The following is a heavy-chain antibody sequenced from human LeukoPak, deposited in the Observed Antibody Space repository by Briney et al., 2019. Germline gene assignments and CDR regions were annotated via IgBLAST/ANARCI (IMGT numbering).Heavy chain of an antibody. J-gene: IGHJ5*02. CDR1: GFTFSSYA. Sequence: GGSLRLSCAASGFTFSSYAMSWVRQAPGKGLEWVSSISGSGGSTYYADSVKGRFTISRDNSKNTLYLQMNSLRAEDAAVYYCAKDLDGPLTDWFDPWGQGTLVTVSS. CDR2: ISGSGGST. CDR3: AKDLDGPLTDWFDP. V-gene: IGHV3-23*01.